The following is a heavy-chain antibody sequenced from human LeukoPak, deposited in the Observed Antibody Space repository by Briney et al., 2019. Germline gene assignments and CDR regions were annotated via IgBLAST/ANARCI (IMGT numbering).Heavy chain of an antibody. CDR3: ASRQSSGWYPLGY. D-gene: IGHD6-19*01. J-gene: IGHJ4*02. Sequence: GRSLRLSCAASGFTLSSYAMHWVRQAPGKGLEWVAVILYDGSNKYYADSVKGRFTISRDNSKNTLYLQMNSLRAEDTAVYYCASRQSSGWYPLGYWGQGTLVTVSS. CDR2: ILYDGSNK. CDR1: GFTLSSYA. V-gene: IGHV3-30*04.